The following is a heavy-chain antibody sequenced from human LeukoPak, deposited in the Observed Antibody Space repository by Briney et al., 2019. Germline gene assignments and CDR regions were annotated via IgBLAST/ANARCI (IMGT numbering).Heavy chain of an antibody. CDR1: GYTFTSYA. J-gene: IGHJ4*02. V-gene: IGHV1-3*03. D-gene: IGHD3-10*01. CDR3: AGSYGSGSYYIVGGGFDY. CDR2: INAGNGNT. Sequence: ASVKVSCKASGYTFTSYAMHWVRQAPGQRLEWMGWINAGNGNTKYSQEFQGRVTITRDTSASTAYMELSSLRSEDTAVYYCAGSYGSGSYYIVGGGFDYWGQGTLVTVSS.